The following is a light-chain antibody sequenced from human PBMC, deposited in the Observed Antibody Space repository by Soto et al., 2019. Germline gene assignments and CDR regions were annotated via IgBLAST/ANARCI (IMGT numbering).Light chain of an antibody. CDR3: QQYNSYPWT. CDR2: AAS. J-gene: IGKJ1*01. CDR1: QGINNY. V-gene: IGKV1-17*03. Sequence: DIQMTQSPSAMSASVGDRVTITCRASQGINNYLVWFQQKPGKVPKRLISAASSLQGGVPSRFSGSGFGTEFTLTISSLQPDDFATYYCQQYNSYPWTFGQGTKVDIK.